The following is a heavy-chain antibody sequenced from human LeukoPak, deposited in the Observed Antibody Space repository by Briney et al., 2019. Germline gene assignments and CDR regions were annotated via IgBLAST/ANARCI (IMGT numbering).Heavy chain of an antibody. J-gene: IGHJ5*02. D-gene: IGHD6-19*01. Sequence: PSETLSLTCTGSGGSILGYWWSWIRPPPGKGLEWIGNIRYNGNTYSNPSLKSRVTIPVDTSKNQFSMKLSSVTAADTAMYYCARYAALSGPNWLDPWGRGTLLTVSS. V-gene: IGHV4-59*01. CDR3: ARYAALSGPNWLDP. CDR2: IRYNGNT. CDR1: GGSILGYW.